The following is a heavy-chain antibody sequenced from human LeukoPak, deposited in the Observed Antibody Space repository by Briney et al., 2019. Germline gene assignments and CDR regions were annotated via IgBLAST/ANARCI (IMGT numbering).Heavy chain of an antibody. CDR2: IYYSGST. J-gene: IGHJ6*02. Sequence: SETLSLTCTVSGRSISSYYWSWIRQPPGKGLEWIGYIYYSGSTNYNPSLKSRVTISVDTSKNQFSLKLSSVTAADTAVYYCARGTTHTELWAYYYYGMDVWGQGTTVTVSS. D-gene: IGHD2-21*01. CDR3: ARGTTHTELWAYYYYGMDV. V-gene: IGHV4-59*01. CDR1: GRSISSYY.